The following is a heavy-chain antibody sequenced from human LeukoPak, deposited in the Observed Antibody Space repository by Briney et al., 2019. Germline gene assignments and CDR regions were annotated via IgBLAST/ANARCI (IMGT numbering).Heavy chain of an antibody. CDR3: ARHRPKMTYYYGSGSPFDP. CDR2: IYYSGST. Sequence: SETLSLTCTASGGSISSSSYYWGWIRQPPGKGLEWIGSIYYSGSTYYNPSLKSRVTISVDTSKNQFSLKLSSVTAADTAVYYCARHRPKMTYYYGSGSPFDPWGQGTLVTVSS. J-gene: IGHJ5*02. V-gene: IGHV4-39*01. D-gene: IGHD3-10*01. CDR1: GGSISSSSYY.